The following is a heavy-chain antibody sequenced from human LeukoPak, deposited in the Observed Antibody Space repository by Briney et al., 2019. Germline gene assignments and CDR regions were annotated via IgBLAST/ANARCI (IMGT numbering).Heavy chain of an antibody. CDR2: IWYVGSNK. J-gene: IGHJ3*02. V-gene: IGHV3-33*01. D-gene: IGHD3-22*01. Sequence: GRSLRLSCAASGFTFSSYGMHWVRQAPGKGREWVAVIWYVGSNKYYADSGKGRFTISRDKSKNTLYLQMNSLRAQDTAVYYCARDRMYYYDLDAFDIWGQGTMVTVSS. CDR1: GFTFSSYG. CDR3: ARDRMYYYDLDAFDI.